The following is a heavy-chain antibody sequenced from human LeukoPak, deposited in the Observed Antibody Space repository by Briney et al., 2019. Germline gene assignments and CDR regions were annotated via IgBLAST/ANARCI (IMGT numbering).Heavy chain of an antibody. J-gene: IGHJ4*02. CDR2: ISGYNGNT. D-gene: IGHD3-22*01. CDR3: ARVDYYDSSGYYYPKDY. CDR1: GYTFTSYG. V-gene: IGHV1-18*01. Sequence: ASVKVSCKASGYTFTSYGISWVRQAPGQGLEWMGWISGYNGNTKYAQKFQGRVTMTTDTSTSTAYMELRSLRSDDTAVYYCARVDYYDSSGYYYPKDYWGQGTLVTASS.